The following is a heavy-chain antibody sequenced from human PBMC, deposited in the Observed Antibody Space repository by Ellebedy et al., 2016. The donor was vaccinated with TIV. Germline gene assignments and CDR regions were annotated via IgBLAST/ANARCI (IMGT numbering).Heavy chain of an antibody. V-gene: IGHV3-23*01. CDR1: GFTFSSYA. J-gene: IGHJ4*02. D-gene: IGHD4-17*01. CDR3: AKDVSPYGDYGSFDY. CDR2: ISGSDGST. Sequence: GGSLRLXCAASGFTFSSYAMTWVRQAPGKGLEWVSAISGSDGSTFYADSVKGQFTISRDNSKNTLYLQMNNLRAEDTAVYHCAKDVSPYGDYGSFDYWGQGTLVTVSS.